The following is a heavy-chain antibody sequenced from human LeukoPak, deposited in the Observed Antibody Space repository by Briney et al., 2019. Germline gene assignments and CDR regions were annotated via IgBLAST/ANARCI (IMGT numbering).Heavy chain of an antibody. CDR1: GGTFSSYA. V-gene: IGHV1-69*04. Sequence: ASVKVSCKASGGTFSSYAISWVRQAPGQGLVWMGRIIPILGIANYAQKFQGRVTITADKSTSTAYMELSSLRSEDTAVYYCARRRALYYDSSGYYYFDYWGQGTLVTVSS. D-gene: IGHD3-22*01. CDR3: ARRRALYYDSSGYYYFDY. J-gene: IGHJ4*02. CDR2: IIPILGIA.